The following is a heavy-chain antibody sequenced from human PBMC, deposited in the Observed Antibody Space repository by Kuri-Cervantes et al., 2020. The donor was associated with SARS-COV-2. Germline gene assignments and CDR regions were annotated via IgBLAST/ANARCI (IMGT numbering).Heavy chain of an antibody. J-gene: IGHJ4*02. CDR3: AREMRRGYSSGFDN. D-gene: IGHD5-18*01. CDR1: GFTVSSNY. Sequence: GGSLRLSCAASGFTVSSNYMSWVRQAPGKGLEWVSVIYSGGSTYYADSVKGRFTISRDNGKNSVYLQMSRLRAEDTAVYYCAREMRRGYSSGFDNWGQGNLVTVSS. V-gene: IGHV3-66*01. CDR2: IYSGGST.